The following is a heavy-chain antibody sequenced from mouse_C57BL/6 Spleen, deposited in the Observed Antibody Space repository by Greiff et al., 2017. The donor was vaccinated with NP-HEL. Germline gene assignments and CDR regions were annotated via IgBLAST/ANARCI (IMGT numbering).Heavy chain of an antibody. CDR3: ARRGYGNHY. CDR2: IDPSDSYT. Sequence: QVQLQQSGAELVKPGASVKLSCKASGYTFTSYWMQWVKQRPGQGLEWIGEIDPSDSYTNYNQKFKGKATLTVDTSSSTAYTQLSSLTSEDSAVYYCARRGYGNHYWGQGTTLTVSS. CDR1: GYTFTSYW. D-gene: IGHD2-10*02. V-gene: IGHV1-50*01. J-gene: IGHJ2*01.